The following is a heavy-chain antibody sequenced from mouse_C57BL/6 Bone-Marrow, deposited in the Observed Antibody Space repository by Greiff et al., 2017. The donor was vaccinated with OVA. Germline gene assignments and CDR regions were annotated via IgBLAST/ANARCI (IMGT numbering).Heavy chain of an antibody. V-gene: IGHV1-58*01. CDR2: IYIGNGYP. Sequence: VHVKQSGAELVRPGSSVKMSCKTSGYTFTSYGINWVKQRPGQGLEWIGYIYIGNGYPEYNEKFKGKATLASDKSSSTAYMQLSSLTSEDSAIYFCSRRRWFAYWGQGALVTVSA. J-gene: IGHJ3*01. CDR3: SRRRWFAY. CDR1: GYTFTSYG.